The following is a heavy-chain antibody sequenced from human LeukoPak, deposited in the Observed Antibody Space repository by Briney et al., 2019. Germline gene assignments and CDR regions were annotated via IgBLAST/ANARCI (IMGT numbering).Heavy chain of an antibody. CDR1: GFTFSSDS. CDR2: ISSSISTI. J-gene: IGHJ5*02. V-gene: IGHV3-48*01. Sequence: PGGSLRLSCAASGFTFSSDSMNCVRQAPGKGLEWVSYISSSISTIYYADSVKGRFTISRDNAKNSLYLQMNSLRAEDTAVYYCARDCCPRYDFWSGYYLNWFDPWGQGTLVTVSS. D-gene: IGHD3-3*01. CDR3: ARDCCPRYDFWSGYYLNWFDP.